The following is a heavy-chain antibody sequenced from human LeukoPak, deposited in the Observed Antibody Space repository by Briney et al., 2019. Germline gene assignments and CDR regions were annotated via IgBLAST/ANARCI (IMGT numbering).Heavy chain of an antibody. J-gene: IGHJ6*03. CDR3: ARDGDGYRGPYYYMDV. CDR2: IYYSGST. Sequence: SETLSLTCSVSGGSISSNGYYWGWIRQPPGKGLEWIGSIYYSGSTYYNPSLKSRVTISVDTSKNQFSLKLSSVTAADTAVYYCARDGDGYRGPYYYMDVWGKGTTVTVSS. V-gene: IGHV4-39*07. CDR1: GGSISSNGYY. D-gene: IGHD5-24*01.